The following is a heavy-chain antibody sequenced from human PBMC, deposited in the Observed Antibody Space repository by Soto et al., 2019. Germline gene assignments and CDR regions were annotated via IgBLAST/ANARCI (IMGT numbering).Heavy chain of an antibody. J-gene: IGHJ4*02. Sequence: QVQLVESGGGVVQPGRSLRLSCAASGFTFSSYGMHWVRQAPGKGLEWVAVIWYDGSNKYYADSVKGRFTISRDNSKNTLYLQMNSLRAEDTAVYYCARDPVVTAIAGYYFDYWGQGTLVTVSS. CDR3: ARDPVVTAIAGYYFDY. CDR2: IWYDGSNK. V-gene: IGHV3-33*01. D-gene: IGHD2-21*02. CDR1: GFTFSSYG.